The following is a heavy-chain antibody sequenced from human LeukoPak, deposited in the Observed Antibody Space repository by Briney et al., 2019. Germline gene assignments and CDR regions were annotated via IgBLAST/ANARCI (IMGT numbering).Heavy chain of an antibody. Sequence: PGGSLRLSCTASGFTFSSYAMSWVRQAPGKGLEWVSAISGSAGATYYADSVRGRFTISRDNSGSTVHLQMNSLRADDTAIYFCAKGGSTAWTAVDYWGQGTLVTVSS. CDR2: ISGSAGAT. CDR1: GFTFSSYA. V-gene: IGHV3-23*01. D-gene: IGHD2-2*01. CDR3: AKGGSTAWTAVDY. J-gene: IGHJ4*02.